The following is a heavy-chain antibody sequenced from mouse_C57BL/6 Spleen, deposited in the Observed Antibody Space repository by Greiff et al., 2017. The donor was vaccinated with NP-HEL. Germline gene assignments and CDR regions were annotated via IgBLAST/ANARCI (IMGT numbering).Heavy chain of an antibody. CDR2: VYPYNGGT. CDR3: AGGNSFDY. V-gene: IGHV1-36*01. Sequence: EVQLQQPGAELVMPGASVKLSCKASGYTFTSYWMHWVKQSHGKSLEWIGLVYPYNGGTSYNQKFKGKATLTVDTSSSTAYMELNSLTSEDSAVYYCAGGNSFDYWGQGTTLTVSS. CDR1: GYTFTSYW. D-gene: IGHD1-1*02. J-gene: IGHJ2*01.